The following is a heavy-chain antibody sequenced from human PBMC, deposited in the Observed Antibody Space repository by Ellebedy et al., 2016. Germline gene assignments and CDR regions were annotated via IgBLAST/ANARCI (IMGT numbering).Heavy chain of an antibody. Sequence: SETLSLTCAVYGGSFSGYYWSWIRQPPGKGLEWIGEINHSGSTNYNPSLKSRVTISVDTSKNQFSLKLSSVTAADTAVYYCAREPHYYYGSGSGGFDYWGQGTLVTVSS. CDR3: AREPHYYYGSGSGGFDY. J-gene: IGHJ4*02. CDR1: GGSFSGYY. V-gene: IGHV4-34*01. D-gene: IGHD3-10*01. CDR2: INHSGST.